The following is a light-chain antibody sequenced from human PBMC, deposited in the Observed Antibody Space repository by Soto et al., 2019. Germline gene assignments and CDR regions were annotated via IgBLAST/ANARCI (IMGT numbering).Light chain of an antibody. Sequence: DIQLTQSPSFLFASVGDRVTISCRASQGISDYLDWYQQKQGQTPKLLIYCASTLHSGVASRFSGSASGTEFTLTISSLQPEDFETYDCQQFNAYPLTFGGGNKLEI. CDR1: QGISDY. CDR2: CAS. V-gene: IGKV1-9*01. CDR3: QQFNAYPLT. J-gene: IGKJ4*01.